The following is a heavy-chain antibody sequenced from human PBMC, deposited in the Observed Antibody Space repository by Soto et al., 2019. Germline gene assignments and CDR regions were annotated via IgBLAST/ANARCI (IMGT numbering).Heavy chain of an antibody. CDR2: ISYDGSNK. V-gene: IGHV3-30-3*01. CDR1: GFTFSSYA. J-gene: IGHJ6*02. Sequence: PGGSLRLSCAASGFTFSSYAMHWVRQAPGKGLEWVAVISYDGSNKYYADSVKGRFTISRDNSKNTLYLQMNSLRAEDTAVYYCARVGLRIRYGMDVWGQGTTVTVSS. D-gene: IGHD4-17*01. CDR3: ARVGLRIRYGMDV.